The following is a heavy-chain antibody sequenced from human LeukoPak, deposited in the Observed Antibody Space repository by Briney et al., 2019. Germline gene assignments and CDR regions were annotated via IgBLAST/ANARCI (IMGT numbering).Heavy chain of an antibody. Sequence: PSETLSLTCAVSGYSISSGYYWGWIRQPPGKGLEWIGSIYHSGSTYYNPSLKSRVTISVDTSKNQFSLKLSSVTAADTAAYYCAFVVVAASNWFDPWGQGTLVTVSS. V-gene: IGHV4-38-2*01. CDR3: AFVVVAASNWFDP. D-gene: IGHD2-15*01. CDR2: IYHSGST. J-gene: IGHJ5*02. CDR1: GYSISSGYY.